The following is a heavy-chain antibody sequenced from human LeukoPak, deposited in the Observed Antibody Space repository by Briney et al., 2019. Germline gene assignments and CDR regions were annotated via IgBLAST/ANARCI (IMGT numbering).Heavy chain of an antibody. CDR3: ARDIGGWYYPTHMDV. CDR1: GGSISSGSYY. Sequence: SETLSLTCTVSGGSISSGSYYWSWIRQPAGKGLEWIGRIYTSGSTNYNPSPKSRVTISVDTSKNQFSLKLSSVTAADTAVYYCARDIGGWYYPTHMDVWGKGTTVTISS. D-gene: IGHD6-19*01. CDR2: IYTSGST. V-gene: IGHV4-61*02. J-gene: IGHJ6*03.